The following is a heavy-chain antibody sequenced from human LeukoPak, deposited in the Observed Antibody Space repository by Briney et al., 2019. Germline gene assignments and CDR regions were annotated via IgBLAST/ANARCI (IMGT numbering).Heavy chain of an antibody. CDR3: ARESWATVTGFDY. J-gene: IGHJ4*02. CDR1: GGSISSGGYY. D-gene: IGHD4-17*01. CDR2: IYYSGST. V-gene: IGHV4-31*03. Sequence: SETLSLTCTVSGGSISSGGYYWSWIRQHPGKGLEWIGYIYYSGSTYYNPSLESRVTISVDTSKNQFSLKLSSVTAADTAVYYCARESWATVTGFDYWGQGTLVTVSS.